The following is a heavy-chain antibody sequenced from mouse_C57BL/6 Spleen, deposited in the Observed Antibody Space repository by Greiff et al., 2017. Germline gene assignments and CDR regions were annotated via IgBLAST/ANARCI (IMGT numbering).Heavy chain of an antibody. CDR2: ISDGGSYT. CDR1: GFTFSSYA. CDR3: ARELITTVLPDY. J-gene: IGHJ2*01. Sequence: EVMLVESGGGLVKPGGSLKLSCAASGFTFSSYAMSWVRQTPEKRLEWVATISDGGSYTYYPNNVKGRFTSTRENAKNNLYLQMSHLKSEDTAMYYCARELITTVLPDYWGQGTTLTVSS. V-gene: IGHV5-4*01. D-gene: IGHD1-1*01.